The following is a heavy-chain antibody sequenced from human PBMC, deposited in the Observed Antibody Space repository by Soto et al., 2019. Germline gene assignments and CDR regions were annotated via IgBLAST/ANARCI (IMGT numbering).Heavy chain of an antibody. J-gene: IGHJ4*02. CDR1: RGTFNNHT. V-gene: IGHV1-69*02. CDR3: ARVYDASGYYLEWDY. Sequence: SVKVSCKASRGTFNNHTITWVRQAPGQGLEWMGRIIPFLGIANYPQNFRARITITADKSTSTAYMELSSLRSEDTAVYYCARVYDASGYYLEWDYWGQGHLVTVSS. D-gene: IGHD3-22*01. CDR2: IIPFLGIA.